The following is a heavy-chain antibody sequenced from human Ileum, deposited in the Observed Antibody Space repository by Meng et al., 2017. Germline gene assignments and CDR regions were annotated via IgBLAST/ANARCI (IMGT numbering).Heavy chain of an antibody. CDR1: GYTFTTYG. CDR3: AREGAYNGGDY. Sequence: QGQLVQSGAEVKKPGASVKVSCKASGYTFTTYGISWVRQDPGQGLEWMGWMNTDKGNTNYAQKFQGRVTMTRDTSTSTAYMELRSLRSDDTAVYYCAREGAYNGGDYWGQGTLVTVSS. V-gene: IGHV1-18*01. D-gene: IGHD1-1*01. CDR2: MNTDKGNT. J-gene: IGHJ4*02.